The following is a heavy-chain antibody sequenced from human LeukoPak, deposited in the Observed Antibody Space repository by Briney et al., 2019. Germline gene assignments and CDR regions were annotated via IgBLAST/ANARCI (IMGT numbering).Heavy chain of an antibody. D-gene: IGHD2-8*02. Sequence: SETLSLTCAVSGYSISSGRWWGWIRQPPGKGLEWIGYIYRSGSTSYNSSLKSRVIMSVDTSKNQFSLKLSSVTAVDTAMYYCATFSRVAGTGQPDYWGQGTLVIVSS. V-gene: IGHV4-28*01. J-gene: IGHJ4*02. CDR2: IYRSGST. CDR1: GYSISSGRW. CDR3: ATFSRVAGTGQPDY.